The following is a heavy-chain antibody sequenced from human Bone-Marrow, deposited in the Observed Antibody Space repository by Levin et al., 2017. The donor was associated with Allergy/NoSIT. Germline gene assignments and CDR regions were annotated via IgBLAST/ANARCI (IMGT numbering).Heavy chain of an antibody. J-gene: IGHJ6*02. Sequence: RSSETLSLTCAVHGVPFTGFFWNWVRQSPGTGLDWIGEINDSGRTNYNSSLKSRVAISVDTSKSQFTLNLTSVTAADTAVYYCARGFRTLSWGNGMDIWGQGTTVTVSS. D-gene: IGHD3-16*01. V-gene: IGHV4-34*01. CDR3: ARGFRTLSWGNGMDI. CDR1: GVPFTGFF. CDR2: INDSGRT.